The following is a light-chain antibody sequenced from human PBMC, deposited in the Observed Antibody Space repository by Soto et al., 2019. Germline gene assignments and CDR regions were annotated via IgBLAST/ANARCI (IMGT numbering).Light chain of an antibody. V-gene: IGLV2-14*01. Sequence: QSALTQPASVTGSPGQPITISCTGSSSDVGGYNYVSWYQQHPGKAPKLIIYDVSNRPSGVSDRFSGSKSGNTASLTISGLQAEDEADYYCTSYVTTSTLELFGGGTKVTVL. CDR3: TSYVTTSTLEL. CDR1: SSDVGGYNY. CDR2: DVS. J-gene: IGLJ2*01.